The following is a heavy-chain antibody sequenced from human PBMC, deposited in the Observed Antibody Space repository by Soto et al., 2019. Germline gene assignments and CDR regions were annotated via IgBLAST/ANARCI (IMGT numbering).Heavy chain of an antibody. CDR2: ISPGSDRM. J-gene: IGHJ3*01. Sequence: QLVESGGGLVQPGGSLRLSCAASEFTFNTYSMNWVRKAPGKGLEWLSYISPGSDRMFYADSVKGRFAISRDNAKNSLYLQLHSLRAEDTALYYCVRDYRYAFDLWGQGTVVTVSS. V-gene: IGHV3-48*01. CDR3: VRDYRYAFDL. D-gene: IGHD3-16*02. CDR1: EFTFNTYS.